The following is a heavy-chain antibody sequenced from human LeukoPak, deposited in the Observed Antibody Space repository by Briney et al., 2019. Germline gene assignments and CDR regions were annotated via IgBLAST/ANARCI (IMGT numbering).Heavy chain of an antibody. CDR1: GFTFSIYG. Sequence: PGRSLRPSCAASGFTFSIYGMHWVRQAQGKGLEWVAVIWYDGSNKYYADSVKGRFTISRDNSKNTLYLQMNSLRAEDTAVYYCARETGFGYWGQGTLVTVSS. CDR3: ARETGFGY. J-gene: IGHJ4*02. CDR2: IWYDGSNK. V-gene: IGHV3-33*01. D-gene: IGHD3-9*01.